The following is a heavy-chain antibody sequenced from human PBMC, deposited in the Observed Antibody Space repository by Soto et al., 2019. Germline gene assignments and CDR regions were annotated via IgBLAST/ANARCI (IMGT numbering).Heavy chain of an antibody. CDR2: ITSKSTTI. J-gene: IGHJ5*02. CDR3: ARKMGACSDSSCYPGPYDS. V-gene: IGHV3-48*02. Sequence: GGSLRLSCAASGFTFTSYSMNWVRQAPGQGLEWVSYITSKSTTIKYADSVKGRFTVSRDSAKNSLYLQLNSLRDEDTAVYYCARKMGACSDSSCYPGPYDSWGQGTLVTVSS. D-gene: IGHD3-16*01. CDR1: GFTFTSYS.